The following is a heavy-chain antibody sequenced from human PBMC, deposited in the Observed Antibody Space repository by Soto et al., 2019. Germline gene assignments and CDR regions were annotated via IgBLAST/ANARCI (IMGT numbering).Heavy chain of an antibody. V-gene: IGHV3-23*01. CDR2: VSARGDST. D-gene: IGHD4-17*01. CDR3: VKDALTTVAYYLDY. Sequence: PGGSLRLSCAASGFTFSSYAMGWVRQTPGKGLEWVSAVSARGDSTYYADSVKGRFTISRDNSRNTLYLQMNSLRADDTAFYYCVKDALTTVAYYLDYWGQGALVTVSS. J-gene: IGHJ4*02. CDR1: GFTFSSYA.